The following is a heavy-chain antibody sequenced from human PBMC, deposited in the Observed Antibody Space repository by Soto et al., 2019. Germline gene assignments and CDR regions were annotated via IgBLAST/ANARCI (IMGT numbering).Heavy chain of an antibody. CDR2: INPNSGGT. D-gene: IGHD6-13*01. CDR1: GYTFTGYY. V-gene: IGHV1-2*04. J-gene: IGHJ6*04. CDR3: ARVYVYSSSGGPDYYGRDV. Sequence: ASVKVSCKASGYTFTGYYMHWVRQAPGQGLEWMGWINPNSGGTNYAQKFQGWVTMTRDTSISTAYMELSRLRSDDTAVYYCARVYVYSSSGGPDYYGRDVGGKGTRVTVPS.